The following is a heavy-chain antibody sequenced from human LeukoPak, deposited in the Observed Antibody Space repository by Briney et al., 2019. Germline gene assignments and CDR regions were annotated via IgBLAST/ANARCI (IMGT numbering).Heavy chain of an antibody. V-gene: IGHV1-46*03. D-gene: IGHD2-2*01. J-gene: IGHJ4*02. CDR1: GGTFSSYA. Sequence: ASVKVSCKASGGTFSSYAISWVRQAPGQGLEWMGIINPSGGSTSYAQKFQGRVTMTRDTSTSTVYMELSSLRSEDTAVYYCARGGQPLNYWGQGTLVTVSS. CDR3: ARGGQPLNY. CDR2: INPSGGST.